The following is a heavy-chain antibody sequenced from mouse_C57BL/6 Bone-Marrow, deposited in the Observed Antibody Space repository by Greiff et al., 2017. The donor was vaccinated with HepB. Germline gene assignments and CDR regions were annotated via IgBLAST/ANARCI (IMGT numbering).Heavy chain of an antibody. Sequence: EVQLQQSGPELVKPGASVKMSCKASGYTFTDYNMHWVKQSHGKSLEWIGYINPNNGGTSYNQKFKGKATLTVNKSSSTAYMELRSLTSEDSAVYYCARTATTVVATYWYFDVWGTGTTVTVSS. CDR2: INPNNGGT. V-gene: IGHV1-22*01. D-gene: IGHD1-1*01. CDR1: GYTFTDYN. CDR3: ARTATTVVATYWYFDV. J-gene: IGHJ1*03.